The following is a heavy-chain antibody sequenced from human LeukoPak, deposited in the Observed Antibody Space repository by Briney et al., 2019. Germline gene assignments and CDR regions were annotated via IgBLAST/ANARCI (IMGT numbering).Heavy chain of an antibody. J-gene: IGHJ4*02. V-gene: IGHV3-7*03. D-gene: IGHD5-24*01. CDR2: IKEDGTET. CDR1: GFMFSSNW. Sequence: GGSLRLSCAASGFMFSSNWMSWVRLAPGKGLEWVANIKEDGTETYYVDSVKGRFTISRDNAKNSLYLQMNSLRVEDTAVYYCAKEGRSLQTYWGQGTLVTASS. CDR3: AKEGRSLQTY.